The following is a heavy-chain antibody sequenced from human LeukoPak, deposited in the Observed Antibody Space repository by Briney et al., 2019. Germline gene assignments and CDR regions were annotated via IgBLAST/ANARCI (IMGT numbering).Heavy chain of an antibody. J-gene: IGHJ3*02. Sequence: RASVRVSCKASGGTFSSYAISWLRQAPGQGLEWMGGIIPIFGTANYAQKFQGRVTITADEFTSRAYMELSSLRSEDTAVYYCAREWDYRDAFDIWGQGTMISVSS. CDR2: IIPIFGTA. CDR1: GGTFSSYA. V-gene: IGHV1-69*13. CDR3: AREWDYRDAFDI. D-gene: IGHD1-26*01.